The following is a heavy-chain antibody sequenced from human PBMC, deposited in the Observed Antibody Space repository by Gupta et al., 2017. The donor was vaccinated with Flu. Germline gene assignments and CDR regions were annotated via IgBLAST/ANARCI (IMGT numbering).Heavy chain of an antibody. CDR2: IYHSGST. J-gene: IGHJ4*02. V-gene: IGHV4-4*02. CDR1: GGSISSSNW. D-gene: IGHD3-10*01. Sequence: QVQLQSSGPGLVKPSGTLSLTCAVSGGSISSSNWLRWVRQPPGKGLAWIGEIYHSGSTNYNPSLKSRVTISVDKSKNQFSLKLSSVTAADTAVYYCARTPWSSGSYYVYWGQGTLVTVSS. CDR3: ARTPWSSGSYYVY.